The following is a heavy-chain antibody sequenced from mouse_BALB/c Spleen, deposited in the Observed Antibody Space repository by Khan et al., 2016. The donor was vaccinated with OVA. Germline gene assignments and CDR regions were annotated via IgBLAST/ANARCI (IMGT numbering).Heavy chain of an antibody. CDR1: GYTFSNYW. CDR2: IRLKSGDYVS. Sequence: EVKLEESGGGLVQPGGSMKLSCVASGYTFSNYWMNWVRQSPEKGLEWVAEIRLKSGDYVSHYTVSVKGRFTISRADSKSSVYEVMNNLRAEDTGRYYCWILLWGQGTTLTVSA. V-gene: IGHV6-6*02. J-gene: IGHJ2*01. CDR3: WILL.